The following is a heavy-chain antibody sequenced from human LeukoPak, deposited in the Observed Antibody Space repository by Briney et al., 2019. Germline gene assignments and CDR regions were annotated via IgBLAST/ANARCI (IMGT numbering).Heavy chain of an antibody. V-gene: IGHV4-4*07. D-gene: IGHD6-19*01. J-gene: IGHJ4*02. Sequence: SETLSLTCTGSSGSVSHFYWSWIRQPAGKGLEWIGRVFMDGNTNSNPSLKSRVTMSVDTSKNQFSLKLNSVTAVDTAVYYCARDREAVAGTWYVAMDSFDFWGQGIMVTVSS. CDR3: ARDREAVAGTWYVAMDSFDF. CDR1: SGSVSHFY. CDR2: VFMDGNT.